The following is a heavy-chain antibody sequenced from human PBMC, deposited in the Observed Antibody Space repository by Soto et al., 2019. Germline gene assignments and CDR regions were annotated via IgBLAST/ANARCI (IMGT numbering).Heavy chain of an antibody. Sequence: PGGSLRLSCAASGFTFSSYGMHWVRQAPGKGLEWVAVISYDGSNKYYADSVKGRFTISRDNSKNTLYLQMNSLRAEDTAVYYCAKGYKQWLELGVDYWGQGTLVTVSS. CDR3: AKGYKQWLELGVDY. CDR2: ISYDGSNK. V-gene: IGHV3-30*18. J-gene: IGHJ4*02. D-gene: IGHD6-19*01. CDR1: GFTFSSYG.